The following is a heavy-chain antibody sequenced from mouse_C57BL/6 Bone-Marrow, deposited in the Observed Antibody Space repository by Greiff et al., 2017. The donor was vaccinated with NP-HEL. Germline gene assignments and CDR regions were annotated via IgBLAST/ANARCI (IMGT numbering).Heavy chain of an antibody. CDR2: ITHSGET. D-gene: IGHD2-1*01. CDR3: AGDRYGNYYFVY. V-gene: IGHV12-3*01. Sequence: QVQLKESGPGLVKPSQSLFLTCSITGFPITSGYYWIWIRQSPGKPLEWMGYITHSGETFYNPSLQSPISITRETSKNQFFLQLNSVTTEDTAMYYCAGDRYGNYYFVYWGQGTTLTVSS. CDR1: GFPITSGYY. J-gene: IGHJ2*01.